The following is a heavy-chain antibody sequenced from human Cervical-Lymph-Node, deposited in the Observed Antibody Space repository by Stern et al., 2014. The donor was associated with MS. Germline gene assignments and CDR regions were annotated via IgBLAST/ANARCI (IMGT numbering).Heavy chain of an antibody. CDR3: ARSGHYYDSSGYYTFDY. D-gene: IGHD3-22*01. J-gene: IGHJ4*02. Sequence: VQLLQSGAEVKKPGASVKVSCQTSGYTFTAYFIPWVRQAPGQGLEWMGRINPNSGGTDYAHNFQGRVTMTRDTSISTAYMELNGLTSDDTAVYFCARSGHYYDSSGYYTFDYWGRGILVTVSS. CDR1: GYTFTAYF. V-gene: IGHV1-2*06. CDR2: INPNSGGT.